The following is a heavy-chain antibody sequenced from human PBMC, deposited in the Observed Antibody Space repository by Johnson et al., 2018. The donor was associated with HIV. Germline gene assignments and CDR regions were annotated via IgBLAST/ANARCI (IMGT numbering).Heavy chain of an antibody. CDR1: GFTFSSYA. J-gene: IGHJ3*02. V-gene: IGHV3-48*03. Sequence: VQLVESGGGLVQPGGSLRLSCAASGFTFSSYAMNWVRQAPGKGLEWVSYISSSGTTKNYADSVRGRFTISRDNVKNLVYLQMNSLRTEDTAVYYCARPAGKMILVVDDSFHIWGQGTMVTVSS. D-gene: IGHD2-21*01. CDR2: ISSSGTTK. CDR3: ARPAGKMILVVDDSFHI.